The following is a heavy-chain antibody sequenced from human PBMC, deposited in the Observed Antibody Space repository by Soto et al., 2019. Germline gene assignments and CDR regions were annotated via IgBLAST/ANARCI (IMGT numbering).Heavy chain of an antibody. CDR3: ARDPTYYYDSSGYYEGYNWFDP. Sequence: XSVKVSCKASGYTFTGYSMSWVRQAPGQGLEWMGWINPNSGGTNYAQKFQGWVTMTRDTSISTAYMELSRLRSDETAVYYCARDPTYYYDSSGYYEGYNWFDPWGQGTLVTVSS. V-gene: IGHV1-2*04. CDR2: INPNSGGT. J-gene: IGHJ5*02. CDR1: GYTFTGYS. D-gene: IGHD3-22*01.